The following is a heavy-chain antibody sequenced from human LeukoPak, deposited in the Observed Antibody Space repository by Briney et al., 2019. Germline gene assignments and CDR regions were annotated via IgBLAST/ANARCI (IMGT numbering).Heavy chain of an antibody. Sequence: GESLKISCKGSGYSFTSYWIGWVRQMPGKGLEWMGIIYPGDSDTRYSPSFQGQVTISADKSISTAYLQWSSLKASDTAMYYCARRSSGSYSVGGYYFYMDVWGKGTTVTVSS. D-gene: IGHD1-26*01. CDR3: ARRSSGSYSVGGYYFYMDV. V-gene: IGHV5-51*01. CDR1: GYSFTSYW. J-gene: IGHJ6*03. CDR2: IYPGDSDT.